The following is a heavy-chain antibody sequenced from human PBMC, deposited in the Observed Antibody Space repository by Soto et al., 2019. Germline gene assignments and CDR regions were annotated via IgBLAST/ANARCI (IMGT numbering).Heavy chain of an antibody. CDR2: IKHDGSEK. V-gene: IGHV3-7*01. D-gene: IGHD1-20*01. CDR1: GFTFSAYW. J-gene: IGHJ6*02. Sequence: LRLSCAASGFTFSAYWMSWVRQTPGKGLEWVANIKHDGSEKYYVDSVKGRFTISRDNAKNSLFLEMNSLRAEDTAVFYCAIITRGFSVDVWGQGTTVTVSS. CDR3: AIITRGFSVDV.